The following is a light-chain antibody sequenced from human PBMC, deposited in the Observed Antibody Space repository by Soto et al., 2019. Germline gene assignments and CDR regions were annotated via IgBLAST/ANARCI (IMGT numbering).Light chain of an antibody. CDR2: DAS. CDR1: QSISSW. J-gene: IGKJ2*01. CDR3: QQYNSYSPSYT. V-gene: IGKV1-5*01. Sequence: DIQMTQSPSTLSASVGDRVTITYRASQSISSWLAWYQQKPGKAPKLLIYDASSLESGVPSRFSGSGSGTEFTLTISSLQPDDFATYYCQQYNSYSPSYTFGQGTKLEIK.